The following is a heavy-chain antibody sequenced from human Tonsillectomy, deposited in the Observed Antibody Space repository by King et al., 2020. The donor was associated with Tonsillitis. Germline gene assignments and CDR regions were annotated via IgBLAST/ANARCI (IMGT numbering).Heavy chain of an antibody. V-gene: IGHV3-49*04. CDR2: ISSKAYGGTA. CDR1: GFTFGDFA. CDR3: TRWVDTAMADDY. Sequence: VQLVESGGGLVQPGRSLRLSCTASGFTFGDFAMNWVRQAPGKGLEWVGFISSKAYGGTADYAASVKGRFTISRDDSKSIAYLQMNSLKTEDTAVYYCTRWVDTAMADDYWGQGTLVTVSS. D-gene: IGHD5-18*01. J-gene: IGHJ4*02.